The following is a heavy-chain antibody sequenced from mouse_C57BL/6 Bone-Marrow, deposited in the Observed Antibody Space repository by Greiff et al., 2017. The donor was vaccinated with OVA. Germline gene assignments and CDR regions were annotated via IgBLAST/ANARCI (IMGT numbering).Heavy chain of an antibody. V-gene: IGHV1-81*01. CDR2: IYPRSGNT. D-gene: IGHD4-1*01. CDR3: ARAVGRVHFDY. Sequence: VQLQQSGAELARPGASVKLSCKASGYTFTSYGISWVKQRTGQGLEWIGEIYPRSGNTYYNEKFKGKATLTADKSSSTAYMELRSLTSEDAAVYFCARAVGRVHFDYWGQGTTLTVSS. CDR1: GYTFTSYG. J-gene: IGHJ2*01.